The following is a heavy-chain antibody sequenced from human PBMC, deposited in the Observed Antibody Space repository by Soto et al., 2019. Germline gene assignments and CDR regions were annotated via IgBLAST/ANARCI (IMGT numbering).Heavy chain of an antibody. D-gene: IGHD3-22*01. CDR1: GGSISSYY. V-gene: IGHV4-4*07. CDR2: IYSSGSA. J-gene: IGHJ2*01. Sequence: QEQLQESGPGLVKASETLSLTCTVFGGSISSYYWSWIRQPAGKGLEWIGRIYSSGSANYNPSLKSRVTMSGDTSESQCSLKLTSVTAADTAVYYCARLYDSSGYYFAWYSDLWGRGTLVTVSS. CDR3: ARLYDSSGYYFAWYSDL.